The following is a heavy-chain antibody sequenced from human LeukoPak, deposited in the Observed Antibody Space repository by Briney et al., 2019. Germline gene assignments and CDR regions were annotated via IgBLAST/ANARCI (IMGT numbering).Heavy chain of an antibody. CDR3: ARRYCCSTSCYGNAFDI. V-gene: IGHV3-21*01. J-gene: IGHJ3*02. CDR1: GFTFSSYS. CDR2: ISSSSSYI. Sequence: GGSLRLSCAASGFTFSSYSMNWVRQAPGKGLEWVSSISSSSSYIYYADSVKGRFTISRDNAKNSLYLQMNSLRAEDTAVYYWARRYCCSTSCYGNAFDIWGQGTMVTVSS. D-gene: IGHD2-2*01.